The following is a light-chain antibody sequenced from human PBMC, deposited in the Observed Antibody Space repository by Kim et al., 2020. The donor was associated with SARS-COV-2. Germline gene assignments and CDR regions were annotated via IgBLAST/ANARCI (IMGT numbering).Light chain of an antibody. Sequence: PGERATLSCMASQIVSINLAWYQQKPGQAPRLLIYGAPTRATGIPARFSGSGSGTEFTLTISSLQSEDFAVYYCQQYNNWPPLTFGGGTKVDIK. V-gene: IGKV3-15*01. CDR3: QQYNNWPPLT. CDR1: QIVSIN. J-gene: IGKJ4*01. CDR2: GAP.